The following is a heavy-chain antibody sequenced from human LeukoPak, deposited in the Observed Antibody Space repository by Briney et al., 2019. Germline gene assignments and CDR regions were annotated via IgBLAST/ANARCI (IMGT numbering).Heavy chain of an antibody. CDR1: GFTFSSYS. V-gene: IGHV3-48*01. Sequence: GGSLRLSCAASGFTFSSYSMNRVRQAPGKGLEGVSYISSSSSTIYYADSVKGRFTISRDNAQNSLYLQMNSLRAEDTAVYYCARENAWGYFDFWGQGTLVTVSS. CDR2: ISSSSSTI. CDR3: ARENAWGYFDF. J-gene: IGHJ4*02. D-gene: IGHD7-27*01.